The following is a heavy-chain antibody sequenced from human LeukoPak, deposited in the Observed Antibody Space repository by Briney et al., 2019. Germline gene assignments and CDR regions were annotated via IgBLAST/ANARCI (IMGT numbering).Heavy chain of an antibody. CDR3: AKTISPYGDYDYYGMDV. J-gene: IGHJ6*02. D-gene: IGHD4-17*01. V-gene: IGHV3-23*01. CDR2: ISGSGGST. CDR1: GFTFSSYA. Sequence: GGSLRLSCAASGFTFSSYAMSWVRQAPGRGLEWVSAISGSGGSTYYADSVKGRFTISRDNSKNTLYLQMNSLRAEDTAVYYCAKTISPYGDYDYYGMDVWGQGTTVTVSS.